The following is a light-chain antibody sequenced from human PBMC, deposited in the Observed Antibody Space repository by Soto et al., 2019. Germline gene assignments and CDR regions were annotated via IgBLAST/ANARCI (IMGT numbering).Light chain of an antibody. CDR2: AAS. J-gene: IGKJ4*01. CDR3: QKSYSGPLT. Sequence: DIQITHSPASVSASVGDGVTITCLASQSISSYLNWYQQKPGKAPKVLIYAASSLQSGVPSRFSGIGSGTDFTLSISSLQPEDFATYYCQKSYSGPLTFGGGTKVDIK. CDR1: QSISSY. V-gene: IGKV1-39*01.